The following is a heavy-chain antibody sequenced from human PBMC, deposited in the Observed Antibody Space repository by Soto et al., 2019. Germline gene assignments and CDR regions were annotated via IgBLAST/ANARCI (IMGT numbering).Heavy chain of an antibody. J-gene: IGHJ4*02. CDR3: GRMWFGDSTLPYYFDY. V-gene: IGHV4-59*01. D-gene: IGHD3-10*01. CDR2: IYYSGST. CDR1: GGSISSYY. Sequence: SETLSLTCTVSGGSISSYYWSWIRQPPGKGLEWIGYIYYSGSTNYNPSLKSRVTISVDTSKNQFSLKLSSVTAADTAVYYCGRMWFGDSTLPYYFDYWGQGTLVTVSS.